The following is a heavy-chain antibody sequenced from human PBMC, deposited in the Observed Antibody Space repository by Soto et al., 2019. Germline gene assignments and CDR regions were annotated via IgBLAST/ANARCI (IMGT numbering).Heavy chain of an antibody. CDR3: ATSRWLEPGYFDY. J-gene: IGHJ4*02. V-gene: IGHV3-23*01. CDR2: ISGSGGST. Sequence: EVQLLESGGGLVQPGGSLRLSCAASGFTFSSYAMSWVRQAPGKGLEWVSAISGSGGSTYYADSVKGRFTISRNNXQNALYLQMNSLRAEDTAVDYCATSRWLEPGYFDYWGQGTLVTVSS. CDR1: GFTFSSYA. D-gene: IGHD6-19*01.